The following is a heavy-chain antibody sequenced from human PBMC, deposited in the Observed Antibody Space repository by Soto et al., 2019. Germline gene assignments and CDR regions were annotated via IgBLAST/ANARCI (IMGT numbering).Heavy chain of an antibody. V-gene: IGHV3-21*01. CDR2: ISSSSSYI. CDR3: ASLAADYYFDY. D-gene: IGHD6-13*01. CDR1: GFTFSSYS. Sequence: GGSLRLSCAASGFTFSSYSMNWVRQAPGKGLEWVSSISSSSSYIYYADSVKGRFTISRDNAKNSLYLQMNSLRAEDTAVYYCASLAADYYFDYWGQGTLVTVSS. J-gene: IGHJ4*02.